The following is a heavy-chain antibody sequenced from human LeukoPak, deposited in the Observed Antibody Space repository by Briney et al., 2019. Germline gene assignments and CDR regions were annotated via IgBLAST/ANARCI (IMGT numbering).Heavy chain of an antibody. V-gene: IGHV1-69*08. Sequence: ASVKVSCKASGVTFTSYTFSWVRQAPGQGLEWMGRVIPIVGTTEYAQKFQGRVTITADRSTTTAYMELSSLRSEDTAVYYCARDLNGWWLLPKGAYYYYYGMDVWGQGTTVTVSS. D-gene: IGHD2-15*01. CDR1: GVTFTSYT. CDR2: VIPIVGTT. CDR3: ARDLNGWWLLPKGAYYYYYGMDV. J-gene: IGHJ6*02.